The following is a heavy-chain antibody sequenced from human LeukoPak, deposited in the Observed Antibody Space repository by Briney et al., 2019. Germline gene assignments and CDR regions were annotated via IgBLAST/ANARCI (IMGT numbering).Heavy chain of an antibody. Sequence: ASVKLSCKASGYTFSGYDMHWVRQAPGQGLEWMGWINPNSGGTKYAQKFQGRVTMTRDTSISTAYMELSRLRSDDTAVYYCATEVTDWGQGTLVTVSS. CDR3: ATEVTD. CDR1: GYTFSGYD. V-gene: IGHV1-2*02. D-gene: IGHD5-18*01. J-gene: IGHJ4*02. CDR2: INPNSGGT.